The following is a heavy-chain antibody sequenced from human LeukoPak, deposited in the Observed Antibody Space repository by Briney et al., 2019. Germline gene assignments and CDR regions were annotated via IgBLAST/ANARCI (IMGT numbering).Heavy chain of an antibody. J-gene: IGHJ3*02. D-gene: IGHD7-27*01. Sequence: SETLSLTCSVSGGSISNHYWNWIRQPPGQGLERIGHIYHSGIINYNPSPKSRITISLDTSKNQISLKLSSVTAADTAAYYYSRVELNYVDTGGDVFDMWGQGTMVTVSS. CDR3: SRVELNYVDTGGDVFDM. CDR2: IYHSGII. CDR1: GGSISNHY. V-gene: IGHV4-59*11.